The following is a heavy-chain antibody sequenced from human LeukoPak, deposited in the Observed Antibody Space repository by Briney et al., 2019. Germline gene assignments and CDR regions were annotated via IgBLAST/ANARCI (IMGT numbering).Heavy chain of an antibody. Sequence: VASVKVSCTASGYTFTSYAMNWVRQAPGQGLEWMGWINTNTGNPTYAQGFTGRFVFSLDTSVSTAYLQTSSLKAEDTAVYYCARRATVRGVNWFDPWGQGTLVTVSS. J-gene: IGHJ5*02. V-gene: IGHV7-4-1*02. CDR1: GYTFTSYA. CDR2: INTNTGNP. CDR3: ARRATVRGVNWFDP. D-gene: IGHD3-10*01.